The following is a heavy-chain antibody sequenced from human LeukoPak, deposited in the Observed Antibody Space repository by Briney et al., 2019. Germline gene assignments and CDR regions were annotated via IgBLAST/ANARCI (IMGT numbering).Heavy chain of an antibody. CDR2: FGTRSTSI. CDR1: GFTFSGYS. D-gene: IGHD3-22*01. J-gene: IGHJ4*02. V-gene: IGHV3-21*01. CDR3: AREVSEGFDF. Sequence: AGGSLRLSCTASGFTFSGYSMNWIRQAPGEGLEWVSSFGTRSTSIYHAGSVKGRFAISRDNAKNSLYLQMNSLRAEDTAVYYCAREVSEGFDFWGQGTLLTVSS.